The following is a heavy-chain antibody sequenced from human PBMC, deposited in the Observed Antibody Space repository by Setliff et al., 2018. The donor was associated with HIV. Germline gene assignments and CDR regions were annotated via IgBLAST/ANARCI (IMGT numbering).Heavy chain of an antibody. V-gene: IGHV4-39*01. CDR2: IYYDGSA. CDR3: ARSRLHYYDSSGYYPSYFDY. D-gene: IGHD3-22*01. Sequence: KTSETLSLTCSVSGGSVSDSNVYWNWIRQSPGKGLEWIGNIYYDGSAYYNPSLKSRVTILIDTSKNQFSLKLSSATAADTAVYYCARSRLHYYDSSGYYPSYFDYWGQGTLVTVSS. J-gene: IGHJ4*02. CDR1: GGSVSDSNVY.